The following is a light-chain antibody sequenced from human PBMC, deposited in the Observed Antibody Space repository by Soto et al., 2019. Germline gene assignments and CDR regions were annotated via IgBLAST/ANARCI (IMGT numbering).Light chain of an antibody. CDR3: QSYDSSLSVV. J-gene: IGLJ2*01. Sequence: QSVLTQPPSVSGAPGQRVTISCTGSSSNIGAGYDVHWYQQLPGTAPKLLIYGNSNRPSGVPDRFSGSMSGTSASLAITGLQAEDEADYCCQSYDSSLSVVFGGGTQRTVL. CDR1: SSNIGAGYD. CDR2: GNS. V-gene: IGLV1-40*01.